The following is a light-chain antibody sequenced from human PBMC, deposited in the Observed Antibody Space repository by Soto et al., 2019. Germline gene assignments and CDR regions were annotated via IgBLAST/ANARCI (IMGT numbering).Light chain of an antibody. CDR2: QDT. Sequence: SYELTQPPSVSVSPGQTASITCSGDKLGTKYACWYQQKPGQSPVLVIYQDTKRPSGIPERFAGSNSGNTATLTISGTPAMDEADYYCQAWDRSTVVFGGGTKLTVL. J-gene: IGLJ2*01. CDR1: KLGTKY. CDR3: QAWDRSTVV. V-gene: IGLV3-1*01.